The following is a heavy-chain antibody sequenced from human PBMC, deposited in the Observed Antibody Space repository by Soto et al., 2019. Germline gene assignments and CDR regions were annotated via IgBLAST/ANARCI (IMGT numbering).Heavy chain of an antibody. CDR1: GFSLSTSGVA. Sequence: SGPTLVNPTQTLTLTCTFSGFSLSTSGVAVGWIRQPPGKALEWLALIYWNDDKRYSPSLKSRLTITKDTSKNQVVLTMTNMDPADTATYYCAHSEGSGSYVGASDIWGQGTMVTVSS. D-gene: IGHD1-26*01. V-gene: IGHV2-5*01. J-gene: IGHJ3*02. CDR2: IYWNDDK. CDR3: AHSEGSGSYVGASDI.